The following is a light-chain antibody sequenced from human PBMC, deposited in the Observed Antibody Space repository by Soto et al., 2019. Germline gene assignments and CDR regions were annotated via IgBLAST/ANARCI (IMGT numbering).Light chain of an antibody. Sequence: EIVLTQSPGTLSLSPGERATLACRASQSVRSNYLAWYQQKPGQAPRLLIYGASSRATGIPDRFSGSGSGTDFTLTISRLEPEDLAVYYCQQYHTSPLMFSQGTKVEIK. CDR1: QSVRSNY. V-gene: IGKV3-20*01. CDR3: QQYHTSPLM. J-gene: IGKJ1*01. CDR2: GAS.